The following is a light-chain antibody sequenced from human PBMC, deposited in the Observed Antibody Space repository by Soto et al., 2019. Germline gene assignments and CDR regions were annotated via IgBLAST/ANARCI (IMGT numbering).Light chain of an antibody. J-gene: IGLJ1*01. Sequence: QSVLTQPPSASGSPGQSVTISCTGTSSDVGSYDYVSWYQQHPGKAHKLIIYAVSERPSGVPDRFSGYKSGNTSSLTVSGLQDEDEADYYCSSYAGSNNYVFGTGTKLTVL. CDR2: AVS. CDR1: SSDVGSYDY. CDR3: SSYAGSNNYV. V-gene: IGLV2-8*01.